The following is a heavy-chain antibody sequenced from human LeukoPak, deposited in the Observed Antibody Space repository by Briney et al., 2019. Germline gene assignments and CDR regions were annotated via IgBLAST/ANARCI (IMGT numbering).Heavy chain of an antibody. CDR3: ARDGNWFDP. J-gene: IGHJ5*02. CDR1: GGSISSGSYY. Sequence: SETLSLTCTVSGGSISSGSYYWSWIRQPAGKGLEWIGRIYTSGSTNYNPSLKSRVTMSVDTSKNQFSLKLSSVTAADTAVYYCARDGNWFDPWGQGTLVTVSS. V-gene: IGHV4-61*02. CDR2: IYTSGST.